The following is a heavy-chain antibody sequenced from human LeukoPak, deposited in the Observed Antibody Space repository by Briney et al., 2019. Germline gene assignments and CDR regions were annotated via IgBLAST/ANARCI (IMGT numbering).Heavy chain of an antibody. CDR2: IKQDGSEK. CDR1: GFTFSSYW. D-gene: IGHD6-13*01. Sequence: RTGGSLRLSCAASGFTFSSYWMSWVRQAPGKGLEWVANIKQDGSEKYYVDSVKGRFTISRDNSKNTLYLQMNSLRAEDTAVYYCLRSRTSWLHFDYWGQGTLVTVSS. J-gene: IGHJ4*02. V-gene: IGHV3-7*01. CDR3: LRSRTSWLHFDY.